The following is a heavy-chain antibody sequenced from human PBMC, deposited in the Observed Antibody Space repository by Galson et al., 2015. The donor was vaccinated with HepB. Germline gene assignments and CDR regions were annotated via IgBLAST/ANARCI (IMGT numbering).Heavy chain of an antibody. V-gene: IGHV3-9*01. Sequence: SLRLSCAASGFTFDDYAMHWVRQAPGKGLEWVSGISWNSGSIGYADSVKGRFTISRDNAKNSLYLQMNSLRAEDTALYYCAKEGYSSSDRAPLDYWGQGTLVTVSS. J-gene: IGHJ4*02. CDR2: ISWNSGSI. D-gene: IGHD6-6*01. CDR3: AKEGYSSSDRAPLDY. CDR1: GFTFDDYA.